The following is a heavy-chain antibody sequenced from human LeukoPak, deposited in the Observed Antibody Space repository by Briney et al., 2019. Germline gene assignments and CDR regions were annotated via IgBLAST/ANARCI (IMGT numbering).Heavy chain of an antibody. CDR1: TFIFGSYS. CDR2: ISETSSHR. D-gene: IGHD5-24*01. CDR3: ARDRATKARIGGMDV. Sequence: GGSLRLSCVGSTFIFGSYSMNWVRQAPGKGLEWVSYISETSSHRYYADSVKSRFTISRDNAQNSLYLQMNSLSAEDTGIYYCARDRATKARIGGMDVWGQGTTVIVSS. V-gene: IGHV3-21*06. J-gene: IGHJ6*02.